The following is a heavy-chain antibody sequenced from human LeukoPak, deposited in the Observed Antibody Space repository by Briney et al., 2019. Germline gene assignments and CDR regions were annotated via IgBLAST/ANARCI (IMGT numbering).Heavy chain of an antibody. CDR2: ISSSSSYI. Sequence: GGSLRLSCAASGFTFSSYSMNWVRQAPGKGLEWVSSISSSSSYIYYADSVKGRFTISRDNAKNTLYLQMNSLRAEDTAVYYCASLIHSSSWYHWFDPWGQGTLVTVSS. CDR3: ASLIHSSSWYHWFDP. D-gene: IGHD6-13*01. CDR1: GFTFSSYS. V-gene: IGHV3-21*01. J-gene: IGHJ5*02.